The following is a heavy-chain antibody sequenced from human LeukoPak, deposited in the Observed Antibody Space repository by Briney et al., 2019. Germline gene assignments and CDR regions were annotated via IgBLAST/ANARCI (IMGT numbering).Heavy chain of an antibody. Sequence: SVKVSCKASGGTFSSYAISWVRQAPGQGLEWMGGIIPIFGTANYAQKFQGRVTITTDESTSTAYMELSSLRSEDTAVYYCARGTAYYYDSSSYYYFDYWGQGTLVTVSS. J-gene: IGHJ4*02. CDR3: ARGTAYYYDSSSYYYFDY. CDR1: GGTFSSYA. V-gene: IGHV1-69*05. D-gene: IGHD3-22*01. CDR2: IIPIFGTA.